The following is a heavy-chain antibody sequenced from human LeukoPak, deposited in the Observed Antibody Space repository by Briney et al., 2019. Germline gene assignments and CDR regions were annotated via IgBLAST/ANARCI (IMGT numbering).Heavy chain of an antibody. Sequence: GGSLRLSCAASGFTVSSNYMSWVRQAPGRGLEWVSVIYSVGSTYYADSVKGRFTISEGNSKNTLYLQMNSLRAEDTAVYYCANWGNYRDTWVDYWGQGTMVTVSS. J-gene: IGHJ4*02. CDR3: ANWGNYRDTWVDY. V-gene: IGHV3-53*01. CDR1: GFTVSSNY. D-gene: IGHD3-16*02. CDR2: IYSVGST.